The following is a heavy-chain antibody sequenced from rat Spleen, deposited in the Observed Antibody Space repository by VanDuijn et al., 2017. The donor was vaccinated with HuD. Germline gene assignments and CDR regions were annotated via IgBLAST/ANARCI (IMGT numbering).Heavy chain of an antibody. CDR2: IPNTGGNT. CDR1: GFTFSSYW. J-gene: IGHJ3*01. D-gene: IGHD1-4*01. V-gene: IGHV5-31*01. Sequence: EVQLVETGGGLVQPGRSLKLSCVASGFTFSSYWMTWIRQAPGKGLEWVASIPNTGGNTYYPDSVKGRFTISRDNAKSTLYLQMDSLRSEDTATYYCATAGTRVSRFAYWGQGTLVTVSS. CDR3: ATAGTRVSRFAY.